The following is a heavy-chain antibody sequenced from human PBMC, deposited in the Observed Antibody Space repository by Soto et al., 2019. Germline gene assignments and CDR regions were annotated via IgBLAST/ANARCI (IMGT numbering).Heavy chain of an antibody. V-gene: IGHV1-69*15. CDR3: ARVRREVCFGTSCYAYNGMDV. D-gene: IGHD2-2*01. J-gene: IGHJ6*02. CDR1: GGIFSSNP. CDR2: IIPISGTA. Sequence: QVQLVQSGSEVKKPGSSVKVSCKASGGIFSSNPVTWVRQAPGQGLEWMGRIIPISGTADYAQKFLGRLTITADDSTSTGYWELNSLTSQDTAVYYCARVRREVCFGTSCYAYNGMDVWGQGTTVSVSS.